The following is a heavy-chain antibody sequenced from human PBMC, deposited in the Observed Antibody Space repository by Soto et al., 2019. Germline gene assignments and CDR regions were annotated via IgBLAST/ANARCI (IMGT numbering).Heavy chain of an antibody. CDR3: AKGGVYYGSGSYSTYYGMDV. CDR1: GFTFSSYA. V-gene: IGHV3-23*01. J-gene: IGHJ6*02. CDR2: ISNSGHNT. D-gene: IGHD3-10*01. Sequence: PGGSMRLSGAASGFTFSSYAMSWVRQAPGKALEWVSGISNSGHNTYYADSVKGRFTISRDNSKNTLYLQTNSLRAEDTAVYYCAKGGVYYGSGSYSTYYGMDVRGQGTTVTVSS.